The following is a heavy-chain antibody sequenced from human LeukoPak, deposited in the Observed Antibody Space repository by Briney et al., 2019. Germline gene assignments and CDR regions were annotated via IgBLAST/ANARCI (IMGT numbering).Heavy chain of an antibody. CDR2: IYPGDSDI. J-gene: IGHJ4*02. V-gene: IGHV5-51*01. Sequence: GESLKISCKASGYSFTSYWIGWVRQMPGKGLERMGIIYPGDSDIRYSPSFQGQVTISADKSISTAYLQWSSLKASDTAMYYCARLEVEMATVYFDYWGQGILVTVSS. D-gene: IGHD5-24*01. CDR3: ARLEVEMATVYFDY. CDR1: GYSFTSYW.